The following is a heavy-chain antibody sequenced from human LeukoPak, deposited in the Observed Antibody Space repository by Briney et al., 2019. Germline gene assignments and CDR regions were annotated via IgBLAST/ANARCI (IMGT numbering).Heavy chain of an antibody. CDR3: ARIGYVDAFDI. D-gene: IGHD5-12*01. CDR1: GGSISSYY. Sequence: SETLSLTCTVSGGSISSYYWSWIRQPPGKGLEWIGYISYSGSTNYNPSLKSRVTISVDTSKNQFSLKLSSVTAADTAVYYCARIGYVDAFDIWGQGTMVTVSS. V-gene: IGHV4-59*01. J-gene: IGHJ3*02. CDR2: ISYSGST.